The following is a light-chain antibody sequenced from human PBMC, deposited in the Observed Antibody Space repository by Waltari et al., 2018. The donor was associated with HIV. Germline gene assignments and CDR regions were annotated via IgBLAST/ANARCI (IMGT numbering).Light chain of an antibody. CDR3: SSYAGINPVI. CDR1: SSDVGRYDS. Sequence: QSALTQPPSASGSLGQSVTISCTRSSSDVGRYDSVSCYQQHPGKAPKLLIFEVHKRPSGVPARFSGSKSGNTASPTVSGLQAEDEAEYSCSSYAGINPVIFGGGTTLTVL. J-gene: IGLJ2*01. CDR2: EVH. V-gene: IGLV2-8*01.